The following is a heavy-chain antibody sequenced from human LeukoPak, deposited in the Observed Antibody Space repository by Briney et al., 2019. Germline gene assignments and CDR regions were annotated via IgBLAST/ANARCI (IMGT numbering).Heavy chain of an antibody. CDR1: GSIFTSYW. CDR2: IYPGDSDT. D-gene: IGHD2-2*01. CDR3: ARRGCSSTSCFDY. J-gene: IGHJ4*02. V-gene: IGHV5-51*01. Sequence: GASLQISCKGSGSIFTSYWIGWVRQLPGKGLEWMGIIYPGDSDTRYSPSFQGQVTISADKSISTAYLQWSSLKASDTAMYYCARRGCSSTSCFDYWGQGTLVTVSS.